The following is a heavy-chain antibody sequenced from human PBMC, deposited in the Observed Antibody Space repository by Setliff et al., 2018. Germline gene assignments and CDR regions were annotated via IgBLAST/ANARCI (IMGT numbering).Heavy chain of an antibody. D-gene: IGHD2-8*01. V-gene: IGHV1-46*01. Sequence: GASVKVSCKTSGYSFTSHYMHWVRQAPGQGLEWMGIINPGGLSSSSTQKFEDRVTLTTDTSTNTFYLELRSLRPDDTAVYYCARLVRFCTRTACQRVAGAESWGQGTLVTVSS. J-gene: IGHJ5*01. CDR2: INPGGLSS. CDR3: ARLVRFCTRTACQRVAGAES. CDR1: GYSFTSHY.